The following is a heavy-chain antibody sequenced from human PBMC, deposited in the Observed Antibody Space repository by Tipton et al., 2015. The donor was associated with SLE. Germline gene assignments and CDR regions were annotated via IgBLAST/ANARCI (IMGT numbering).Heavy chain of an antibody. V-gene: IGHV4-59*01. Sequence: TLSLTCIVSGGSIKNYYWSWIRQAPGRGLEWIGYIYYSGGTNYNPSPKSRVTMSVDTSKNQFSLKLTSLTAADTALYYCARNKAVAGTVIEYWGPGTLVTVSS. CDR2: IYYSGGT. D-gene: IGHD6-19*01. CDR3: ARNKAVAGTVIEY. CDR1: GGSIKNYY. J-gene: IGHJ4*02.